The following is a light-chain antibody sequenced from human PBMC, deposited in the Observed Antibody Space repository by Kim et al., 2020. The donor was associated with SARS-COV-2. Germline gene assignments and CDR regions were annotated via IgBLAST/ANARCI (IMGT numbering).Light chain of an antibody. V-gene: IGKV3-20*01. CDR1: QSVRSSN. Sequence: EIVLTQSPGTLSLCQGERATLSCRASQSVRSSNLVWYQQKPGQAPRLLNYGASNRATGIPNSFSGSGSATDFTLTISRLEPEDFAVYYCQQFGSSLPYAFGQGTKLEI. CDR3: QQFGSSLPYA. J-gene: IGKJ2*01. CDR2: GAS.